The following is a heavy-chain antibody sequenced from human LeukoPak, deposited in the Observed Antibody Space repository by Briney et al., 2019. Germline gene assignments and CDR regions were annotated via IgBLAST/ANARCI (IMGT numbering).Heavy chain of an antibody. CDR2: IYSGGST. V-gene: IGHV3-66*01. D-gene: IGHD3-10*01. Sequence: GGSLRLSCAASGFTVSSIYMSWVRQAPGKGLEWGSIIYSGGSTYYADYVKGRFTISRDNSKNTLYLQMHSLRAEDTAVYYCARNLWLGEFSFDYWGQGTLVTVSS. J-gene: IGHJ4*02. CDR3: ARNLWLGEFSFDY. CDR1: GFTVSSIY.